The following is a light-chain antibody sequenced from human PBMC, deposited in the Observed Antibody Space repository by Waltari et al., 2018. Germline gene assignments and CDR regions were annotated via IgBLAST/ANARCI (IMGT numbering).Light chain of an antibody. CDR2: VAS. CDR3: QQYHFYPYT. V-gene: IGKV1-5*01. J-gene: IGKJ2*01. CDR1: QTINNW. Sequence: DIQMTQSPSTLSTSVRYTATITCRASQTINNWLDWYQQKPGEAPKLLIFVASSLQGGVPSRFSGSGSGTEFTLTISSLQPDDFATYYCQQYHFYPYTFGQGTKLEI.